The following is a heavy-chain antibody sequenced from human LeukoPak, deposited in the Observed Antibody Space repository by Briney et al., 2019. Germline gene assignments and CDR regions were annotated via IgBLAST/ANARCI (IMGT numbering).Heavy chain of an antibody. D-gene: IGHD5-18*01. V-gene: IGHV1-69*13. CDR3: ARLGSYGFNYFDY. Sequence: VASVKVSCKASGYTFTSYGISWVRQAPGQGLEWMGGIIPIFGTANYAQKFQGRVTITADESTSTAYMELSSLRSEDTAVYYCARLGSYGFNYFDYWGQGTLVTVSS. CDR1: GYTFTSYG. J-gene: IGHJ4*02. CDR2: IIPIFGTA.